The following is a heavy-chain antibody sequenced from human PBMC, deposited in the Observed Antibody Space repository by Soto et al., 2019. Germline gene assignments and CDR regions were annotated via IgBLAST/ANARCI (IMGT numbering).Heavy chain of an antibody. V-gene: IGHV4-34*01. CDR2: INHSGST. CDR3: ASQRGVYGSGSYYRTDY. D-gene: IGHD3-10*01. Sequence: ETLSLTCAVYGGSFSGYYWSWIRQPPGKGLEWIGEINHSGSTNYNPSLKSRVTISVDTSKNQFSLKLSSVTAADTAVYYCASQRGVYGSGSYYRTDYWGQGTLVTVSS. J-gene: IGHJ4*02. CDR1: GGSFSGYY.